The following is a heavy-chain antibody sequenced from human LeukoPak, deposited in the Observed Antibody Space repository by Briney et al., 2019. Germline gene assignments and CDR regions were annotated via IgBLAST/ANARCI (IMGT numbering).Heavy chain of an antibody. D-gene: IGHD2-2*01. CDR2: INWNGGST. CDR1: GFTFSSYE. Sequence: PGGSLRLSCAASGFTFSSYEMSWVRQAPGKGLEWVSGINWNGGSTGYADSVKGRFTISRDNAKNSLYLQMNSLRAEDTALYYCASFSGTSCYDYWGQGTLVTVSS. J-gene: IGHJ4*02. CDR3: ASFSGTSCYDY. V-gene: IGHV3-20*04.